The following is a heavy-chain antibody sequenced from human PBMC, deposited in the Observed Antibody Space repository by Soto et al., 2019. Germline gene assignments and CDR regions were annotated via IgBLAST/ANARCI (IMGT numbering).Heavy chain of an antibody. D-gene: IGHD1-7*01. CDR2: ISSSSSYI. CDR3: ARAAVVTGTTGWFDP. Sequence: GGSLRLSCAASGFTFSSYSMNWVRQAPGKGLEWVSSISSSSSYIYYADSVKGRFTISRDNAKNSLYLQMNSLRAEDTAVYYCARAAVVTGTTGWFDPWGQGTLVTVSS. CDR1: GFTFSSYS. V-gene: IGHV3-21*01. J-gene: IGHJ5*02.